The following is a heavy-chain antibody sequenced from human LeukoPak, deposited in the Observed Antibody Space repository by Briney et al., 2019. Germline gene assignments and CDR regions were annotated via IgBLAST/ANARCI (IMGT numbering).Heavy chain of an antibody. J-gene: IGHJ5*02. V-gene: IGHV1-2*02. CDR1: GYTFTGYY. CDR2: INPNSGGT. D-gene: IGHD6-13*01. CDR3: ARDFVWPGYSSSWYLFDP. Sequence: GASVKVSCKASGYTFTGYYMHWVRQAPGQGLEWMGWINPNSGGTNYAQKFQGRVTMTRDTSISTAYMELSRLRSDDTAVYYCARDFVWPGYSSSWYLFDPWGQGTLVTVSS.